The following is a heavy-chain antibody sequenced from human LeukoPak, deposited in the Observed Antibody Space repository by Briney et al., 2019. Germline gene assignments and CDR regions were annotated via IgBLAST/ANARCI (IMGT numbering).Heavy chain of an antibody. CDR3: ARVRCTGGSCYPNWFDP. Sequence: ASETLSLTCAVYGGCFSGYYWSWIRQPPGKGLEWIGEINHSGSTNYNPSLKSRVTISVDPSKNQFSLKVTSVTAADTAVYYCARVRCTGGSCYPNWFDPWGQGTLVIVSS. D-gene: IGHD2-15*01. CDR1: GGCFSGYY. V-gene: IGHV4-34*01. CDR2: INHSGST. J-gene: IGHJ5*02.